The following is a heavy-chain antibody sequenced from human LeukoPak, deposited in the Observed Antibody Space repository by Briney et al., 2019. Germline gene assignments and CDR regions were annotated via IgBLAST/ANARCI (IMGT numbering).Heavy chain of an antibody. CDR2: IYYSGST. D-gene: IGHD4-23*01. J-gene: IGHJ4*02. CDR1: GGSISSSYYY. Sequence: PSETLSLTCTVSGGSISSSYYYWGWIRQPPGKGLEWIGSIYYSGSTYYNPSLKSRVTISVDTSKNQFSLKLSSVTAADTAVYYCARGSGVTAFDYWGQGTLVTVSS. CDR3: ARGSGVTAFDY. V-gene: IGHV4-39*01.